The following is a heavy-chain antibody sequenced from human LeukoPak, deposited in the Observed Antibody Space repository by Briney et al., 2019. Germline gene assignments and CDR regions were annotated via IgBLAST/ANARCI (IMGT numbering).Heavy chain of an antibody. D-gene: IGHD6-13*01. CDR3: ARVKRTYSSSWYAFDI. Sequence: GASVKVSCKASGYTFTGYYMHWVRQAPGQGLEWMGWINPNSGGTNYAQKFQGRVTMTRDTSISTAYMELSRLRSDDTAVYYCARVKRTYSSSWYAFDIWGQGTMVTVSS. V-gene: IGHV1-2*02. CDR2: INPNSGGT. J-gene: IGHJ3*02. CDR1: GYTFTGYY.